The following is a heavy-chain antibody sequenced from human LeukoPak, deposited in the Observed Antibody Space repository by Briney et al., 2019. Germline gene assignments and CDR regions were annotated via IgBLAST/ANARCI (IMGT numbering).Heavy chain of an antibody. D-gene: IGHD3-10*01. CDR3: ARVLAAGKRAFDI. Sequence: GGSLRLSCAASGFTFSSYWMSWVRQAPGKGLEWVANIKQDGSEKYYVDSVKGRFTISRDNAKNSLYLQMNSLRAEDTAVYYCARVLAAGKRAFDIWGQGTMVTVSS. CDR1: GFTFSSYW. J-gene: IGHJ3*02. CDR2: IKQDGSEK. V-gene: IGHV3-7*01.